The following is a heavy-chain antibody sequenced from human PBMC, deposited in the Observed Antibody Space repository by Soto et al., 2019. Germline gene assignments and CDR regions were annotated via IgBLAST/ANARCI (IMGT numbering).Heavy chain of an antibody. CDR3: ARWDDYGASDQYHFDQ. V-gene: IGHV1-18*04. Sequence: SVKVSCKTSGYTFTASGISWVRQAPGQGLEGMGGTSIYNGHTEYSPKFLGRVVMTTDTSANTASLELKSLRPDDAALYYCARWDDYGASDQYHFDQWGQGTLVTVSS. CDR2: TSIYNGHT. J-gene: IGHJ4*02. CDR1: GYTFTASG. D-gene: IGHD4-17*01.